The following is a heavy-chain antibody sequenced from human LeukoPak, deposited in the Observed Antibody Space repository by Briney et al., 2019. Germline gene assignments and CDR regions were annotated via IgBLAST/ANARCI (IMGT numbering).Heavy chain of an antibody. V-gene: IGHV3-21*01. CDR2: ISISSSYI. J-gene: IGHJ6*02. CDR3: ARGIGTYYDFWSGYYPLGDV. CDR1: GFTFSSYS. Sequence: GGSLRLSCAASGFTFSSYSMNWVRQAPGKGLEGVSSISISSSYIYYADSVKGRFTISRDNAKNSLYMQMNSLRAEDTAVYYCARGIGTYYDFWSGYYPLGDVWGQGTTVTVSS. D-gene: IGHD3-3*01.